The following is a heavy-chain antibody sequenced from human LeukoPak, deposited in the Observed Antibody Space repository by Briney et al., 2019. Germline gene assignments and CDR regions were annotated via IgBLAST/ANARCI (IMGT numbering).Heavy chain of an antibody. J-gene: IGHJ4*02. V-gene: IGHV3-21*04. Sequence: PGGSLRLSCAASGFTFSSYSMNWVRQAPGKGLEWVSSISSSSSYIYYADSVKGRFTISRDNAKNSLYLQMNSLRAEDTAVYYCAKPLGLRLGELYFDYWGQGTLVTVSS. CDR2: ISSSSSYI. CDR3: AKPLGLRLGELYFDY. D-gene: IGHD3-16*01. CDR1: GFTFSSYS.